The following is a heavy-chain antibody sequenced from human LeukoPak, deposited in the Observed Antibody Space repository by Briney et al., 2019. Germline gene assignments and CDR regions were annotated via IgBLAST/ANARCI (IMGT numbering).Heavy chain of an antibody. CDR3: ALLQAYRPLDY. J-gene: IGHJ4*02. CDR2: IVNRGST. V-gene: IGHV4-61*08. Sequence: PSETLSLTCTVSGASVSSNGYYWNWIRQPPGKGLEWIGYIVNRGSTNYNPSLKSRVTISVDTSNNQFSLRLNSVTAADTAVYFCALLQAYRPLDYWGQETLVTVSS. D-gene: IGHD2/OR15-2a*01. CDR1: GASVSSNGYY.